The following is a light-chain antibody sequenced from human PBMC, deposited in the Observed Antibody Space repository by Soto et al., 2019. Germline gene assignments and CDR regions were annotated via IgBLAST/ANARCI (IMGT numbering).Light chain of an antibody. CDR2: GAS. Sequence: IVLTQSPGTLSLSPREIATLSCRASQSVGSNYLHGNQQKPGQAPRLLIYGASSKATCIPDRFSGTGFGRDFTLTISRLEREDFALYYCQEYTTSPFTFGPGTKVDIK. V-gene: IGKV3-20*01. CDR1: QSVGSNY. CDR3: QEYTTSPFT. J-gene: IGKJ3*01.